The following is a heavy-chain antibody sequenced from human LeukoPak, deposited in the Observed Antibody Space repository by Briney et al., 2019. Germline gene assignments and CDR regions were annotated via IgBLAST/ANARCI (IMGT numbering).Heavy chain of an antibody. J-gene: IGHJ4*02. Sequence: ASVKVSCKVSGYTLTELSMHWVRQAPGKGLEWMGGLDPEDGETIYAQKFQGRVTMTEDTSTDTAYMELSSLRSEDTAVYYCATEAGYYDSSGYPYYDYWGQGTLVTVSS. D-gene: IGHD3-22*01. CDR1: GYTLTELS. CDR3: ATEAGYYDSSGYPYYDY. V-gene: IGHV1-24*01. CDR2: LDPEDGET.